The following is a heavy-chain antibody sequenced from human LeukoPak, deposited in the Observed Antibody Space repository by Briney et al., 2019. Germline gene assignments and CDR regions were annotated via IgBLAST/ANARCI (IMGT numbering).Heavy chain of an antibody. J-gene: IGHJ3*02. CDR1: GFTFSSYA. Sequence: GGSLRLSCAASGFTFSSYAMTWVRQAPGKGPEWVSAISRSGGDTEYADSVKGRFTISRDNSKNTLYMQMNSLRAEDAAVYYCAKCGTTCYANAFYIWGQGTMVTVSS. D-gene: IGHD2-2*01. CDR2: ISRSGGDT. V-gene: IGHV3-23*01. CDR3: AKCGTTCYANAFYI.